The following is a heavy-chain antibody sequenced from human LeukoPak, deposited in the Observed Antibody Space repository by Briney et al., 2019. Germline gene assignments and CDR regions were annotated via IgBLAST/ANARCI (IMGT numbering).Heavy chain of an antibody. Sequence: PSETLSLTCTVSGGSISSYYWSWIRQPPGKGLEWIGYIYYSGSTNYNPSLKSRVTISVDRSKNQFSLKLSSVTAADTAVYYCASEVATIFGVAPGGPFDYWGQGTLVTVSS. CDR3: ASEVATIFGVAPGGPFDY. V-gene: IGHV4-59*12. J-gene: IGHJ4*02. CDR2: IYYSGST. D-gene: IGHD3-3*01. CDR1: GGSISSYY.